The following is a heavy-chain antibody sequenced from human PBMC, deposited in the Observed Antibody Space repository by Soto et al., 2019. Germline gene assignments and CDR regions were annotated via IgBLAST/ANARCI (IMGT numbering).Heavy chain of an antibody. V-gene: IGHV4-34*01. Sequence: QVQLQQWGAGLLKPSETLSLTCAVYGGSFSGYYWSWIRQPPGKGLEWIGEINHSGSKSYNPSLKSRVTISVDTSKNQFSLKLSSVTAADTAVYYCAIQVAPGVLRYPESYWGWGQGTLVTVSS. D-gene: IGHD3-9*01. CDR2: INHSGSK. CDR1: GGSFSGYY. CDR3: AIQVAPGVLRYPESYWG. J-gene: IGHJ4*02.